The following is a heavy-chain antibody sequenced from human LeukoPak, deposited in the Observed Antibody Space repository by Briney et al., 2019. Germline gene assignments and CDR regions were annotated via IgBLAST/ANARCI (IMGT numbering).Heavy chain of an antibody. Sequence: GASVKVSCKASGYTFISYYIHWVRQAPGQGLEWMGIINPSGGSTRYAQKFQGRVTMTRDTSTGTIYMELSSLRSEDTAVYYCARPGIALAGDYWGQGALVTVSS. CDR2: INPSGGST. CDR1: GYTFISYY. D-gene: IGHD6-19*01. CDR3: ARPGIALAGDY. V-gene: IGHV1-46*01. J-gene: IGHJ4*02.